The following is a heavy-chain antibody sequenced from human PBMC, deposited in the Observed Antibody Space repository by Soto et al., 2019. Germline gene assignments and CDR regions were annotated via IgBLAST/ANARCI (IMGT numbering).Heavy chain of an antibody. CDR1: GXTFSSYG. CDR3: AKDVVPFVRSGYSFWFDP. D-gene: IGHD3-3*01. V-gene: IGHV3-30*18. Sequence: GSLRLSCAASGXTFSSYGMHWVRQAPGKGLELVAVISYEGSNKYYADSVKGRFTIYRDNSKNTLYLQMNSLRADYTAVYYCAKDVVPFVRSGYSFWFDPWGQGTLGTVSS. J-gene: IGHJ5*02. CDR2: ISYEGSNK.